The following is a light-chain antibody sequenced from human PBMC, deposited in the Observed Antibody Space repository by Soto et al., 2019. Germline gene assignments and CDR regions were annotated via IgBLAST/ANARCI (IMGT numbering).Light chain of an antibody. Sequence: DIQMTQSPSTLSASVGDRVTITCRASQSISSWLAWYQQKPGKAPKVLIYKASRLESGVPSRFSGSGSGTEFTLTISSLQPDDFATYYCQQYNSYSKTFGQGTKVEIK. CDR1: QSISSW. CDR3: QQYNSYSKT. V-gene: IGKV1-5*03. CDR2: KAS. J-gene: IGKJ1*01.